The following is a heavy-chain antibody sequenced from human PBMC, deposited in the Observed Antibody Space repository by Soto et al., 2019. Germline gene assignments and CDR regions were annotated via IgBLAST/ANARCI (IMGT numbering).Heavy chain of an antibody. CDR3: ARDGLQLAAFDI. V-gene: IGHV3-33*01. D-gene: IGHD6-13*01. Sequence: GGSLRLSCAASGFTFSSYGMHWVRQAPGKGLEWVAVIWYDGSNKYYADSVKGRFTISRDNSKNTLYLQMNSLRAEDTAVYYCARDGLQLAAFDIWGQGTMVTVSS. CDR2: IWYDGSNK. CDR1: GFTFSSYG. J-gene: IGHJ3*02.